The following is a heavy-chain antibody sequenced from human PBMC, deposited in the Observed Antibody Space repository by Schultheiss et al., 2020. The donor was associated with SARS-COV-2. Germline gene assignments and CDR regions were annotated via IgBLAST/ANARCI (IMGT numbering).Heavy chain of an antibody. V-gene: IGHV3-30*03. CDR2: ISYDGSNK. CDR3: ARDYCSGGSCYEPENWFDP. Sequence: GGSLRLSCAASGFTFSSYGMHWVRQAPGKGLEWVAVISYDGSNKYYADSVKGRFTISRDNSKNTLYLQMNSLRAEDTAVYYCARDYCSGGSCYEPENWFDPWGQGTLVTVSS. CDR1: GFTFSSYG. D-gene: IGHD2-15*01. J-gene: IGHJ5*02.